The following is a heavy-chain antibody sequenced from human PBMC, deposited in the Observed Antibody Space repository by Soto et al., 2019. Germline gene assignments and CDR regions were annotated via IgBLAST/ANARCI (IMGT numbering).Heavy chain of an antibody. D-gene: IGHD1-26*01. CDR2: INHSGST. CDR1: GGSFSGYY. CDR3: ARGLRLLWELLSFDY. V-gene: IGHV4-34*01. J-gene: IGHJ4*02. Sequence: ETLSLTCAVYGGSFSGYYWSWIRQPPGKGLEWIGEINHSGSTNYNPSLKSRVTISVDTSKNQFSLKLSSVTAADTAVYYCARGLRLLWELLSFDYWGQGTLVTVSS.